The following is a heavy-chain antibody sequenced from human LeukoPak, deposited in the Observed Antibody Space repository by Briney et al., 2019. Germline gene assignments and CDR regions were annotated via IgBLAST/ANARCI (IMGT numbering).Heavy chain of an antibody. CDR2: INHSGST. CDR1: GGSFSGYY. V-gene: IGHV4-34*01. D-gene: IGHD4-17*01. Sequence: PSETLSLTCAVYGGSFSGYYWSWIRQPPGKGLEWTGEINHSGSTNYNPSLKSRVTISVDTSKNQFSLKLSSVTAADTAVYYCARGTTVTYWGQGTLVTVSS. J-gene: IGHJ4*02. CDR3: ARGTTVTY.